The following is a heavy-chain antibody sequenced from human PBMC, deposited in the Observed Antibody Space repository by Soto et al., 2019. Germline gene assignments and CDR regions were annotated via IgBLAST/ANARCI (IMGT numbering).Heavy chain of an antibody. J-gene: IGHJ4*02. D-gene: IGHD2-15*01. CDR1: GFTFSSYA. Sequence: EVQLLESGGGLVQPGGSLRLSCAASGFTFSSYAMCWVRQAPGKGLEWVSAICGSGGATYYTDSVKGRFTISRDNSKNTLHLQMNNLRAEDTAIYYCAKGSGGNCYSHFDYCGQGTLVTVSS. V-gene: IGHV3-23*01. CDR2: ICGSGGAT. CDR3: AKGSGGNCYSHFDY.